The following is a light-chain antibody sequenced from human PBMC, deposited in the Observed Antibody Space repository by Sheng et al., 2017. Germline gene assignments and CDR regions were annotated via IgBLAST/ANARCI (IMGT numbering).Light chain of an antibody. CDR3: QQYGSSPQA. V-gene: IGKV3-20*01. Sequence: EIVLTQSPATLSLSPGERATLSCRASQSVSSYLAWYQLKPGQAPRLLIYGASRRATGIPDRFSGSGSGTDLTLTISGLEPEDFAVYYCQQYGSSPQAFGQGTRVEIK. CDR2: GAS. CDR1: QSVSSY. J-gene: IGKJ1*01.